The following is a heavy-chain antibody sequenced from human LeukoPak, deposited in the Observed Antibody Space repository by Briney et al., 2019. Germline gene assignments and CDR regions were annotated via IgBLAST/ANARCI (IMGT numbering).Heavy chain of an antibody. J-gene: IGHJ5*02. D-gene: IGHD3-10*01. CDR3: AKDGRLLLWFGELFVSNWFDP. V-gene: IGHV3-9*01. CDR1: GFTFDDYA. Sequence: GGSLRLSCAASGFTFDDYAMHWVRQAPGKGLEWVSGISWNSGSIGYADSVKGRFTISRDNAKNSLYLQMNSLRADDTAVYYCAKDGRLLLWFGELFVSNWFDPWGQGTLVTVSS. CDR2: ISWNSGSI.